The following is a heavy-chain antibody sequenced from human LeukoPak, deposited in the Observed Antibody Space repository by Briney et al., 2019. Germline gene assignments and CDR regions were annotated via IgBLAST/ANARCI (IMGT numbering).Heavy chain of an antibody. D-gene: IGHD3-22*01. J-gene: IGHJ4*02. CDR2: ISSSGSTI. V-gene: IGHV3-11*04. CDR1: GFTFSDYY. CDR3: ARDYPDYYDSMAFDY. Sequence: KTGGSLRLSCAASGFTFSDYYMSWIRQAPGKGLEWVSYISSSGSTIYYADSVKGRFTISRDNAKNSLYLQMNSLRAEDTAVYYCARDYPDYYDSMAFDYWGQGTLVTVSS.